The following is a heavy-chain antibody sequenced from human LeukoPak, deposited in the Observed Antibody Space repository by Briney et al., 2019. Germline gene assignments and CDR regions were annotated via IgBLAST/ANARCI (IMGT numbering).Heavy chain of an antibody. J-gene: IGHJ6*03. CDR3: ARQGGSAYGFYYYYYYMDV. Sequence: SETLSLTCTVSGGSISSSSYYWGWIRQPPGTGLEWIGSIYYSGSTYYNPSLKSRVTISVDTSKNQFSLKLTSVTAADTAVYYCARQGGSAYGFYYYYYYMDVWGKGTTVTISS. CDR2: IYYSGST. V-gene: IGHV4-39*01. CDR1: GGSISSSSYY. D-gene: IGHD5-12*01.